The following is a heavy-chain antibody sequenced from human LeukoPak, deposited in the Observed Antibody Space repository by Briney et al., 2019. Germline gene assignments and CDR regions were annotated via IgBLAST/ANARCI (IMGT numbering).Heavy chain of an antibody. D-gene: IGHD3-10*01. CDR1: GFTFISYA. J-gene: IGHJ4*02. CDR2: ISGGGDNT. CDR3: ARDAINYYGSGSPTFDY. V-gene: IGHV3-23*01. Sequence: PGGSLRLSCAASGFTFISYAMNWVRQAPGKGLEWVSTISGGGDNTYYADSVKGRFTISRDNAKNSLYLQMNSLRAEDTAVYYCARDAINYYGSGSPTFDYWGQGTLVTVSS.